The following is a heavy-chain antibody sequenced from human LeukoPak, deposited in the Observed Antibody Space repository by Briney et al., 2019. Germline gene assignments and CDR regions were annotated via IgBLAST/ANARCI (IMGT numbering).Heavy chain of an antibody. J-gene: IGHJ6*02. V-gene: IGHV4-59*12. CDR1: GGSISSYY. Sequence: KTSETLSLTCTVSGGSISSYYWSWIRQPPGKGLEWIGYIYYSGSTNYNPSLKSRVTISVDTSKNQFSLKLSSVTAADTAVYYCARAVTIFGVVIHYYYGMDVWGQGTTVTVSS. D-gene: IGHD3-3*01. CDR2: IYYSGST. CDR3: ARAVTIFGVVIHYYYGMDV.